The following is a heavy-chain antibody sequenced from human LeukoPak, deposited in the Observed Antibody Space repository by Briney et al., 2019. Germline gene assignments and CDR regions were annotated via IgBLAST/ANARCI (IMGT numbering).Heavy chain of an antibody. V-gene: IGHV3-30*04. CDR2: ISYDGSNK. CDR3: ARVDSSSWYIAYYYYYYMDV. CDR1: GFTFSSYA. D-gene: IGHD6-13*01. Sequence: GRSLRLSCAASGFTFSSYAMHWVRQAPGKGLEWVAVISYDGSNKYYADSVKGRFTISRDNSKNTLYLQMNSLRAEDTAVYYCARVDSSSWYIAYYYYYYMDVWGKGTTVTISS. J-gene: IGHJ6*03.